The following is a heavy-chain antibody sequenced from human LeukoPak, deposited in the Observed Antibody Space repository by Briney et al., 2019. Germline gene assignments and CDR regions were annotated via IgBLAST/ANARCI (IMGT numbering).Heavy chain of an antibody. J-gene: IGHJ4*02. V-gene: IGHV5-51*01. CDR2: IYPGDSDT. CDR3: ARLARDGYNWGFFDY. D-gene: IGHD5-24*01. Sequence: GESLQISCQGSGYSFTSYWIGWVRQMPGKGLEWMGIIYPGDSDTRYSPSFQGQVTISADKSISTAYLQWSSLKASDTAMYYCARLARDGYNWGFFDYWGQGTLVTVSS. CDR1: GYSFTSYW.